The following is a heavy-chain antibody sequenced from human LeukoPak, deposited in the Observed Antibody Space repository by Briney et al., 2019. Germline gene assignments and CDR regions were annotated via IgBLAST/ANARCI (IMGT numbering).Heavy chain of an antibody. J-gene: IGHJ4*02. D-gene: IGHD5-24*01. CDR1: GFTFSNYA. CDR3: ARGGDGYNSIY. V-gene: IGHV3-7*03. CDR2: IKQDGSEK. Sequence: PGGSLRLSCAASGFTFSNYAMSWVRQAPGKGLEWVANIKQDGSEKYYVDSVKGRFTISRDNAKNSLYLQMNSLRAEDTAVYYCARGGDGYNSIYWGQGTLVTVSS.